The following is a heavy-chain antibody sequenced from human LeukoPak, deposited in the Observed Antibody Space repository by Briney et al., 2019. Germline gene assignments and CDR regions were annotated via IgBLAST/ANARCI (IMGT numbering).Heavy chain of an antibody. Sequence: PGGSLRLSCAASGFTFSDFEMNWVRQAPGRGLEWVSYISSSGKTIYYADSVKGRFTISRDNAKNSLYLQMNSLRAEDTAVYYCARDQRTAGDFDYWGQATLVTVSS. CDR1: GFTFSDFE. J-gene: IGHJ4*02. CDR3: ARDQRTAGDFDY. D-gene: IGHD6-19*01. CDR2: ISSSGKTI. V-gene: IGHV3-48*03.